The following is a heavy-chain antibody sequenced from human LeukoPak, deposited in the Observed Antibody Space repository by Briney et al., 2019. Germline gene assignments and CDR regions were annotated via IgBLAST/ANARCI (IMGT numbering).Heavy chain of an antibody. J-gene: IGHJ4*02. V-gene: IGHV3-30-3*02. CDR2: ISYDGNNK. Sequence: PGGSLRLSCAASGFIFSNYAIHWVRQTPGKGLEWVAIISYDGNNKYYADSVKGRFTISRDDSKNTLYLQMNSLRAEDTAVYYCAKRLTAAGFDYWGQGTLVTVSS. CDR3: AKRLTAAGFDY. D-gene: IGHD6-13*01. CDR1: GFIFSNYA.